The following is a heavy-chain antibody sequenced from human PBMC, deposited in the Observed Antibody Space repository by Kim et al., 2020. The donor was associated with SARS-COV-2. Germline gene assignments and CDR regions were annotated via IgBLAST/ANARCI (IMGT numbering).Heavy chain of an antibody. CDR2: ISYDGSNK. D-gene: IGHD2-15*01. CDR3: AREAWSRLGGLDY. Sequence: GGSLRLSCAASGFTFSSCAIHWVRQAPGKGLEWVAVISYDGSNKNYADSVKGRFTISRDNSKNTLYLQMNSLRADDTALYYCAREAWSRLGGLDY. CDR1: GFTFSSCA. V-gene: IGHV3-30-3*01. J-gene: IGHJ4*01.